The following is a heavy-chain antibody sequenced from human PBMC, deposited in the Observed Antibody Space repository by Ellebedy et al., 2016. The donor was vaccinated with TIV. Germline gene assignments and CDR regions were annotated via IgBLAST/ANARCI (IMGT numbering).Heavy chain of an antibody. CDR3: ARGLDY. CDR2: ISGTGGST. CDR1: GFTLNTYA. J-gene: IGHJ4*02. D-gene: IGHD6-19*01. V-gene: IGHV3-23*01. Sequence: GESLKISCAASGFTLNTYAMSWVRQAPGKGLEWVSSISGTGGSTWYADSVQGRFTISRDNAKNTLFLQMNSLRAEDTAVYYCARGLDYWGQGTLVTVSS.